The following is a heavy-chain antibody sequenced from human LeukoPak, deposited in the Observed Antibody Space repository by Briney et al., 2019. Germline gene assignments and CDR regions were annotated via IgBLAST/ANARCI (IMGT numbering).Heavy chain of an antibody. J-gene: IGHJ6*03. CDR1: GFTFSSYS. V-gene: IGHV3-48*04. CDR3: ARDYRGYYYMDV. Sequence: PGGSLRLSCAASGFTFSSYSMNWVRQAPGKGLEWVSYISSSSSTIYYADSVKGRFTISRDNAKNSLYLQMNSLRAEDTAVYYCARDYRGYYYMDVWGKGTTVTVSS. CDR2: ISSSSSTI.